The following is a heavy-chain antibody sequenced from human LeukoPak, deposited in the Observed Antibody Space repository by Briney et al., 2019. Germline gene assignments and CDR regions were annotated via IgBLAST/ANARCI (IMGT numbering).Heavy chain of an antibody. Sequence: PGRTLRLSCAVSGFTFSSYWMHWVRQAPGNGLVSFSRINTDGSCTTYADCVKGRFSIYRDNAKSTLYLQMSSLRAEDTAVYFCARVGYYFDYWGQGTLVTVSS. CDR2: INTDGSCT. CDR1: GFTFSSYW. CDR3: ARVGYYFDY. J-gene: IGHJ4*02. V-gene: IGHV3-74*01.